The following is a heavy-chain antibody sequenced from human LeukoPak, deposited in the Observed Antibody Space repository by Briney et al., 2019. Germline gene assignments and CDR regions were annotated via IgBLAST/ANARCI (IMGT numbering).Heavy chain of an antibody. Sequence: SGTLSLTCTVSGGSISSYYWSWIRQPAGKGLEWIGRIYTSGSTNYNPSLKSRVTMSVDTSKNQFSLKLSSVTAADTAVYYCARALRSASSGWRYYYYMDVWGKGTTVTVSS. CDR2: IYTSGST. J-gene: IGHJ6*03. V-gene: IGHV4-4*07. CDR1: GGSISSYY. CDR3: ARALRSASSGWRYYYYMDV. D-gene: IGHD6-19*01.